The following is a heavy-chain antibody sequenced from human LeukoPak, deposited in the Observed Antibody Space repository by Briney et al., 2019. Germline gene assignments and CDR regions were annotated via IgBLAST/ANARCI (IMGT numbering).Heavy chain of an antibody. Sequence: GGSLRLSCTASRFTFSYFAMHWVRQAPGKGLEWVAVLSDDGSNEFYADSVKGRFTISRDNSKNTLYLQMNSLRAEDTAFYYCAKDPHSSSWYYFDSWGQGTLVTVSS. V-gene: IGHV3-30*18. CDR1: RFTFSYFA. CDR3: AKDPHSSSWYYFDS. CDR2: LSDDGSNE. J-gene: IGHJ4*02. D-gene: IGHD6-13*01.